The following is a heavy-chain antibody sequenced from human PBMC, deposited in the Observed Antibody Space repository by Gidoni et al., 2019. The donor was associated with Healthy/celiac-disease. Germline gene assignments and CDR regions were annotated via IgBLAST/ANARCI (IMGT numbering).Heavy chain of an antibody. V-gene: IGHV4-31*02. J-gene: IGHJ4*02. CDR2: IYYSGST. CDR3: ARDRALDTNNYFDY. D-gene: IGHD5-18*01. Sequence: GKGLEWIGYIYYSGSTYYNPSLKSRVTISVDTSKNQFSLKLSSVTAADTAVYYCARDRALDTNNYFDYWGQGTLVTVSS.